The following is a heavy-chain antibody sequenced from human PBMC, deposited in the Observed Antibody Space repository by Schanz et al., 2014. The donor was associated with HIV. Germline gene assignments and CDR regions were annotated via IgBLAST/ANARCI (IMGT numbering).Heavy chain of an antibody. J-gene: IGHJ6*02. CDR3: AKSRGDSWPYGMDV. CDR2: ISLSSGTK. CDR1: GFTFSSYS. Sequence: EVHLVESGGDLVQPGGSLRLSCAASGFTFSSYSMNWVRQAPGKGLEWIAHISLSSGTKYNADSVKGRFTISRDNSKNTLSLQMSSLRAEDTAVYYCAKSRGDSWPYGMDVWGQGTTVTVSS. D-gene: IGHD4-17*01. V-gene: IGHV3-48*01.